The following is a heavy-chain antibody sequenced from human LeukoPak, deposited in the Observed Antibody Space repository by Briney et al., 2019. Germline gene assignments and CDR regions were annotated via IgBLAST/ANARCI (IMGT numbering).Heavy chain of an antibody. J-gene: IGHJ4*02. CDR3: AKWPSSGDGYSDRSDH. D-gene: IGHD5-24*01. CDR2: ITGSGGST. Sequence: TGGSLRLSCAASGFTFINYAMTWVRQGPGKGLEWVSTITGSGGSTYYADSVKGRFTISRDNSKNTLNLQMNSLRAEDTAVYYCAKWPSSGDGYSDRSDHWGQGALVTVSS. CDR1: GFTFINYA. V-gene: IGHV3-23*01.